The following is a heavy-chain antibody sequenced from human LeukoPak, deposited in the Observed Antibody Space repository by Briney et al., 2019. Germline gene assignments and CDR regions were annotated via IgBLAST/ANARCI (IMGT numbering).Heavy chain of an antibody. CDR2: ISHRVSDV. CDR1: GFTFSDYY. CDR3: AKKKGIGYYPLHY. D-gene: IGHD3-22*01. J-gene: IGHJ4*02. V-gene: IGHV3-11*01. Sequence: GGSLRLSCAASGFTFSDYYMSWIRQAPGKGLEWVSYISHRVSDVQYADSVKGRFTISRDDSKHTLSLQMSSLRAEDTALYYCAKKKGIGYYPLHYWGQGTLVTVSS.